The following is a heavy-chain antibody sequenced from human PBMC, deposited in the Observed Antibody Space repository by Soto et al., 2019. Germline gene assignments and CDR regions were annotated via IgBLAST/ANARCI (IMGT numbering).Heavy chain of an antibody. V-gene: IGHV3-33*03. CDR1: GFIFDSYG. J-gene: IGHJ4*02. Sequence: GGSLRLSCAASGFIFDSYGMHWVRQAPGKGLEWVATIWYDGHKTDYVDSVKGRFTVSRDNSKNTLYLEMNSLRAEDTAVYYCARTRFCSSSRCWYYFDSWGQGTLVTVSS. CDR2: IWYDGHKT. CDR3: ARTRFCSSSRCWYYFDS. D-gene: IGHD2-2*01.